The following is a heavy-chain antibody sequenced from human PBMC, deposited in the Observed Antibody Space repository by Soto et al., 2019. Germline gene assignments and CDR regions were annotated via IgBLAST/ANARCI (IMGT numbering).Heavy chain of an antibody. CDR1: GGSISSSSYY. Sequence: SETLSLTCTVSGGSISSSSYYWGWIRQPPGKGLEWIGSIYYSGSTYYNPSLKSRVTISVDTSKNQFSLKLSSVTAADTAVYYCARFWDYCSGGSCHRAFDIWGQGTMVTVSS. CDR3: ARFWDYCSGGSCHRAFDI. J-gene: IGHJ3*02. V-gene: IGHV4-39*01. D-gene: IGHD2-15*01. CDR2: IYYSGST.